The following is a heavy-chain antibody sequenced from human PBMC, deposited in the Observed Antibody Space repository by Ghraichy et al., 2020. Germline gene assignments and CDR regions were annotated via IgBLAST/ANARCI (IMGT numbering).Heavy chain of an antibody. Sequence: GGSLRLSCAASGFTFSSYWMHWVRQAPGKGLVWVSRIESDGSSTRYADSVMGRFTISRDNAKNTLYLQMNSLRAEDTAFYYCARDLTGSGGYGPDYWGQGTLVTVSS. CDR2: IESDGSST. CDR3: ARDLTGSGGYGPDY. CDR1: GFTFSSYW. D-gene: IGHD2-15*01. V-gene: IGHV3-74*01. J-gene: IGHJ4*02.